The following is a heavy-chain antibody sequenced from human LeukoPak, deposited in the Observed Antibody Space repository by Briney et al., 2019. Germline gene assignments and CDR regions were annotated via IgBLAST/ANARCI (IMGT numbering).Heavy chain of an antibody. Sequence: SETLSLTCTVSGGSISSYYWSWIRQPPGKGLEWIGYIYYSGSTNYNPSLKSRVTISVDTSKNQFSLKLSSVTAADTAVYYCARHDYRNYYGSGSYNWFDPWGQGTLVTVSS. J-gene: IGHJ5*02. CDR2: IYYSGST. CDR3: ARHDYRNYYGSGSYNWFDP. V-gene: IGHV4-59*08. D-gene: IGHD3-10*01. CDR1: GGSISSYY.